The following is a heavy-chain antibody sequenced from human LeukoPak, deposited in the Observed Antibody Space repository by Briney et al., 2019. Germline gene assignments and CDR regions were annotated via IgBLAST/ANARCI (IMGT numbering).Heavy chain of an antibody. CDR3: AREWGTYYYDSSGYPRAFDI. Sequence: GGSLRLSCAASGFTFSSYGMSWVRQAPGKGLEWVSAISGSGGSTYYADSVKGRFTISRDNAKNTLYLQMNSLRAEDTAVYYCAREWGTYYYDSSGYPRAFDIWGQGTMVTVSS. D-gene: IGHD3-22*01. CDR1: GFTFSSYG. J-gene: IGHJ3*02. CDR2: ISGSGGST. V-gene: IGHV3-23*01.